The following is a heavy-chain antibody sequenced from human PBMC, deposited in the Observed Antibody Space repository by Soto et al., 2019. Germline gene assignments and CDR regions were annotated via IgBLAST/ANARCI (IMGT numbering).Heavy chain of an antibody. Sequence: QVQLVESGGGVVQPGGSLRLSCAASGFTFNSYGMHWVRQAPGKGLEWVAVIWYDGSVQYYADFVKGRLTISRDNSKNTVYLQIWSLRAEDTGVYYCARYNGDSIDGFDLWGQGTVLTVSS. D-gene: IGHD2-21*01. CDR1: GFTFNSYG. V-gene: IGHV3-33*01. CDR2: IWYDGSVQ. CDR3: ARYNGDSIDGFDL. J-gene: IGHJ3*01.